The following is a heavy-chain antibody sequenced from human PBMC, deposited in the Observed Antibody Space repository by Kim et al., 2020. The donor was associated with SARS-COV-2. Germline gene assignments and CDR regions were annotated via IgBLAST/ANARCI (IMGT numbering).Heavy chain of an antibody. CDR3: ARDLIEGSGEAMGWFDP. J-gene: IGHJ5*02. D-gene: IGHD3-10*01. CDR2: INPSGGST. CDR1: GYTFTSYY. V-gene: IGHV1-46*01. Sequence: ASVKVSCKASGYTFTSYYMHWVRQAPGQGLEWMGIINPSGGSTSYAQKFQGRVTMTRDTSTSTVYMELSSLRSEDTAVYYCARDLIEGSGEAMGWFDPWGQGTLVTVSS.